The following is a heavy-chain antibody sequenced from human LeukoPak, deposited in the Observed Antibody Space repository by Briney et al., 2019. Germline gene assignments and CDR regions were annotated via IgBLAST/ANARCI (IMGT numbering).Heavy chain of an antibody. CDR1: GFTFDDYA. V-gene: IGHV3-9*03. J-gene: IGHJ4*02. CDR2: ISWNSGSI. Sequence: GGSLRLSCAASGFTFDDYAMHWVRQAPGKGLEWVSGISWNSGSISYADSVKGRFTISRDNAKNSLYLQMNSLRAEDMALYYCAKADVWGSYRYGPLDYWGQGTLVTVSS. D-gene: IGHD3-16*02. CDR3: AKADVWGSYRYGPLDY.